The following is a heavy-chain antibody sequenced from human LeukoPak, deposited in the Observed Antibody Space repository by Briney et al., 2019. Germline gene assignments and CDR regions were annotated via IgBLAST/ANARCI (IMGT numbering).Heavy chain of an antibody. Sequence: GGSLRLSCAASGFTFSTYWMHWVRQAPGKGLVWVSRINSDGSSTKHADSVKGRFTISRDNAKNTLYLQMNSLRAEDTAVYYCARDGDTAIVPIDYWGQGTLVTVSS. CDR1: GFTFSTYW. CDR2: INSDGSST. CDR3: ARDGDTAIVPIDY. D-gene: IGHD5-18*01. J-gene: IGHJ4*02. V-gene: IGHV3-74*03.